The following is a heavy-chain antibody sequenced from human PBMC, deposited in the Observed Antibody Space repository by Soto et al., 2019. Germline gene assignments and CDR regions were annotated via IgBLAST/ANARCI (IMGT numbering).Heavy chain of an antibody. Sequence: QITLKESGPTLVKPTQTLTLTCTFSGFSLSTSGVGVGWIRQPPGKALEWLALIYWDDDKRYSPSLKSRLTLTKDTSKNQVVLTITNMDPVDTATYYCARSHTPTLNDYWGQGTLVTVSS. CDR1: GFSLSTSGVG. CDR3: ARSHTPTLNDY. CDR2: IYWDDDK. D-gene: IGHD5-12*01. V-gene: IGHV2-5*02. J-gene: IGHJ4*02.